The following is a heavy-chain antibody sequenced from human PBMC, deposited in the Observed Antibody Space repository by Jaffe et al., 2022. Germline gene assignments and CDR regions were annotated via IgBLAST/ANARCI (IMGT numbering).Heavy chain of an antibody. CDR2: INSDGSST. CDR3: ASFGIIAVPGSPLDY. J-gene: IGHJ4*02. Sequence: EVQLVESGGGLVQPGGSLRLSCAASGFTFSSYWMHWVRQAPGKGLVWVSRINSDGSSTSYADSVKGRFTISRDNAKNTLYLQMNSLAAEDTAVYYCASFGIIAVPGSPLDYWGQGTLVTVSS. V-gene: IGHV3-74*01. CDR1: GFTFSSYW. D-gene: IGHD6-19*01.